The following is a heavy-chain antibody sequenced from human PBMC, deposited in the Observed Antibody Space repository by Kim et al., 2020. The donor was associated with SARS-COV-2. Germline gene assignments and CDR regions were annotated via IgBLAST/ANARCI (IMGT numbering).Heavy chain of an antibody. V-gene: IGHV3-48*02. CDR1: GFTFSSYS. J-gene: IGHJ4*02. CDR2: ISSSSSNI. D-gene: IGHD3-16*02. CDR3: ARETYDYIWGSYRYLFDY. Sequence: GGSLRLSCAASGFTFSSYSMNWVRQAPGKGLEWVSYISSSSSNIYYADSVKGRFTISRDNAKNSLYLQMNSLRDEDTAVYYCARETYDYIWGSYRYLFDYWGQGTLVTVSS.